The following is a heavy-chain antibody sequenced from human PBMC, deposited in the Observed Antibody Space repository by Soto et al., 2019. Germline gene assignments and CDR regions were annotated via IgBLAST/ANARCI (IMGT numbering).Heavy chain of an antibody. J-gene: IGHJ6*02. V-gene: IGHV4-61*03. CDR1: GGSVRSGTHY. Sequence: QVQLQESGPGLVKPSETLSLTCNVSGGSVRSGTHYWTWSRQAPGRGLEWVGYIHYSGSSNDNPSRKSRVTMSVDTSKYHFSMRLKSVTAGDTAVYYCARFVCNYTSDFNYGMDVWGQGTTVPVSS. CDR2: IHYSGSS. CDR3: ARFVCNYTSDFNYGMDV. D-gene: IGHD4-4*01.